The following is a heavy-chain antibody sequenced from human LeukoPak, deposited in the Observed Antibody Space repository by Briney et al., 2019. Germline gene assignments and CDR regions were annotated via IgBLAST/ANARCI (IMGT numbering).Heavy chain of an antibody. CDR1: GYSFTGYD. J-gene: IGHJ4*02. D-gene: IGHD3-10*01. CDR3: ATDRVALDY. Sequence: AASVKVSRKASGYSFTGYDIYWVRQAPGQGLEWMGWINPNSGDTNYAQIFQGRVTMTTDTSISTAYMELSRLRSDDTAVYYCATDRVALDYWGQGTLVTVSS. V-gene: IGHV1-2*02. CDR2: INPNSGDT.